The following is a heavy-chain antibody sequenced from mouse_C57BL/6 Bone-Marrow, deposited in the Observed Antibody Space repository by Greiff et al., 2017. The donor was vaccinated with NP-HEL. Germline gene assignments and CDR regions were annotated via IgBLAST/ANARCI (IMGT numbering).Heavy chain of an antibody. CDR1: GFTFSDYG. CDR3: ATYDYDAWFAY. Sequence: EVKLMESGGGLVQPGGSLKLSCAASGFTFSDYGMAWVRQAPRKGPEWVAFISNLAYSIYYADTVTGRFTLSRENAKNTLYLEMSSLRSEDTAMYYCATYDYDAWFAYWGQGTLVTVSA. D-gene: IGHD2-4*01. V-gene: IGHV5-15*01. J-gene: IGHJ3*01. CDR2: ISNLAYSI.